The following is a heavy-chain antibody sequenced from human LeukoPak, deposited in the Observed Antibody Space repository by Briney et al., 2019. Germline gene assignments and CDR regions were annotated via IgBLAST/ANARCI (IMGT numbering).Heavy chain of an antibody. CDR1: GFTFSSYD. Sequence: GRSLRLSCAASGFTFSSYDMYWVRQAPGKGLEWVAVISYDGSNKYYADSVKGRFTISRDNSKNTLYLQMNSLRAEDTAVYYCATYGDYVGGAFDYWGQGTLVTVSS. J-gene: IGHJ4*02. V-gene: IGHV3-30*03. CDR2: ISYDGSNK. D-gene: IGHD4-17*01. CDR3: ATYGDYVGGAFDY.